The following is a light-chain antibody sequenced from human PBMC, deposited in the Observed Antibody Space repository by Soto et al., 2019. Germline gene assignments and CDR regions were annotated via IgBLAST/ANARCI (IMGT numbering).Light chain of an antibody. J-gene: IGKJ4*01. CDR1: PSVYSNF. CDR2: GAS. V-gene: IGKV3-20*01. CDR3: QQYGSSPLT. Sequence: EIVLTQSPGTLSLSPGERATLSCRASPSVYSNFLAWYQQKPGQAPRLLIYGASSRATGIPNRFSGSGSGTDFTLTISRLEPEDVAVYYCQQYGSSPLTFGGGTKVEIK.